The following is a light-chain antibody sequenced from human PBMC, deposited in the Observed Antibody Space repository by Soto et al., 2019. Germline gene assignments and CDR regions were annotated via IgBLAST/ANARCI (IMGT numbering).Light chain of an antibody. J-gene: IGLJ1*01. Sequence: QSALTQPPSASGSPGQSVTISCTGTSSDVGGYNYVSWYQHHPGKAPKLMIYEVSERPSGVPDRFSGSKSGDTASLTVSGLQAEDAADYYCSSYAGSNHYVFGTGTKLTVL. V-gene: IGLV2-8*01. CDR3: SSYAGSNHYV. CDR1: SSDVGGYNY. CDR2: EVS.